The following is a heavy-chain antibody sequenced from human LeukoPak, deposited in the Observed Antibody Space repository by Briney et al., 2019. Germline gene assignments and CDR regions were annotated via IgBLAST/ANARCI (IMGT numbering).Heavy chain of an antibody. CDR3: AREVTPRITGTTLDV. D-gene: IGHD1-20*01. CDR2: ISAYNGNT. Sequence: VASVKVSCKASGYTFTSYGISWVRQAPGQGLEWMGWISAYNGNTNYAQKLQGRVTMTTDTSTSTAYMELRSLRSDDTAVYYCAREVTPRITGTTLDVWGKGTTVTVSS. CDR1: GYTFTSYG. J-gene: IGHJ6*04. V-gene: IGHV1-18*01.